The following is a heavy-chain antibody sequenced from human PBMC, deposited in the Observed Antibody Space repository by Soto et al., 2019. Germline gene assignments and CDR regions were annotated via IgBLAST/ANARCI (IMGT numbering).Heavy chain of an antibody. V-gene: IGHV1-69*02. J-gene: IGHJ6*03. D-gene: IGHD2-15*01. CDR2: IIPILGIA. Sequence: QVQLVQSGAEVKKPGSSVKVSCKASGGTFSSYTISWVRQAPGQGLEWVGRIIPILGIANYEQKFQGRVTITADKSTSTAYMELSSLRSEDTAVYYCARSARSSYCSGGSCYSEYYYYMDVWGKGTTVTVSS. CDR1: GGTFSSYT. CDR3: ARSARSSYCSGGSCYSEYYYYMDV.